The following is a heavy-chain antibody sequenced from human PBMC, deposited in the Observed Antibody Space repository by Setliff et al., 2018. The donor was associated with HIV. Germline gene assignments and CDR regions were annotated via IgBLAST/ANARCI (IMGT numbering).Heavy chain of an antibody. Sequence: SETLSLTCAVYGGSFSGYYWTWIRRPPGKGLEWIGDINHSGSTHYNPPLKSRATISVDTSKNQFSLRLNSVTAADTAVYYCARGATLLPGYSDRWEYFYMDVWGKGTTVTVSS. D-gene: IGHD5-12*01. V-gene: IGHV4-34*01. CDR3: ARGATLLPGYSDRWEYFYMDV. CDR2: INHSGST. J-gene: IGHJ6*03. CDR1: GGSFSGYY.